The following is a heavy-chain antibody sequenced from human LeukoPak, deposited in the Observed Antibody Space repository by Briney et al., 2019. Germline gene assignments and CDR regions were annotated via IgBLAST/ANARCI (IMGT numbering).Heavy chain of an antibody. CDR1: GYSISSGYY. Sequence: SETLSLTCTVSGYSISSGYYWGWIRQPPGKGLEWIGSGYHSGSTYYNPSLKSRVTISVDASKNQFSLKLSSVTAADTAVYYCAREMVRGVRVGFDYWGQGTLVTVSS. D-gene: IGHD3-10*01. CDR3: AREMVRGVRVGFDY. J-gene: IGHJ4*02. CDR2: GYHSGST. V-gene: IGHV4-38-2*02.